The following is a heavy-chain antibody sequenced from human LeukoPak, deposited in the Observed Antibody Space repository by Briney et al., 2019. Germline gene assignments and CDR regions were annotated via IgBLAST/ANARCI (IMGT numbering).Heavy chain of an antibody. CDR1: GFTFSSYA. CDR3: ARARVEYSSSVDAFDI. Sequence: GGSPRLSCAASGFTFSSYAMHWVRQAPGKGLEWVAVISYDGSNKYYADSVKGRFTISRDNSKNTLYLQMNSLRAEDTAVYYCARARVEYSSSVDAFDIWGQGTMVTVSS. V-gene: IGHV3-30-3*01. J-gene: IGHJ3*02. D-gene: IGHD6-6*01. CDR2: ISYDGSNK.